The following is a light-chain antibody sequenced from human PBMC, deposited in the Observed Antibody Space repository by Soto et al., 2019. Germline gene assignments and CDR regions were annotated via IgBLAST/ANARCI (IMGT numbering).Light chain of an antibody. V-gene: IGLV2-14*03. Sequence: QSALTQPASVSGSPGQSITISCTGTSSDVGGYDYVSWYQHHPGKAPKLMIYDVSNRPLGISYRFSGSKSGNTASLTISGLQAEDEADYYCSSYKSSSTYVFGTGTKLTVL. CDR3: SSYKSSSTYV. CDR1: SSDVGGYDY. J-gene: IGLJ1*01. CDR2: DVS.